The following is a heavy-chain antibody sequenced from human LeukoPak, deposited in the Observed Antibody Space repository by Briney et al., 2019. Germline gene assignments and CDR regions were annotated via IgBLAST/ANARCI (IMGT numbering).Heavy chain of an antibody. Sequence: GGSLRLSCAASGFTFSDYYMSWIRQAPGKGLEWVSYISPSGSSIYYADSVKGRFTISRDNAKSSLFLQMNSLRVEDTAVYYCARDRRYCSGATCQGFDYWGQGTLVTVSS. D-gene: IGHD2-15*01. CDR2: ISPSGSSI. CDR1: GFTFSDYY. V-gene: IGHV3-11*04. J-gene: IGHJ4*02. CDR3: ARDRRYCSGATCQGFDY.